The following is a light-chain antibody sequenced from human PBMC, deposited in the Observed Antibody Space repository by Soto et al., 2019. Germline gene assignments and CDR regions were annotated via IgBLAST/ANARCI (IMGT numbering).Light chain of an antibody. CDR1: QTITTY. CDR2: AAS. Sequence: DIQMTQSPSSLFASVGDSVTITCRASQTITTYLNWYRQKPGKAPKLLIYAASSLQSGVPSRFSGSGSETEFTLTISRLEPEDFAVYYCQHYVTSLTTFGQGTKVEVK. J-gene: IGKJ1*01. CDR3: QHYVTSLTT. V-gene: IGKV1-39*01.